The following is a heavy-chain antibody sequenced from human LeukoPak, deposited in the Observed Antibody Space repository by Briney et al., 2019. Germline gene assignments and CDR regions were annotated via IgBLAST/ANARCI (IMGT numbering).Heavy chain of an antibody. CDR1: GGSFSGYY. D-gene: IGHD3-9*01. CDR2: INHSGST. Sequence: PSETLSLTCAVYGGSFSGYYWSWIRQPPGKGLEWIGEINHSGSTNYNPSLKSRVTISVDTSKNQFSLKLSSVTAADTAVYYCARGPHYDILTGYYNDAFDIWGQGTMVTVSS. V-gene: IGHV4-34*01. J-gene: IGHJ3*02. CDR3: ARGPHYDILTGYYNDAFDI.